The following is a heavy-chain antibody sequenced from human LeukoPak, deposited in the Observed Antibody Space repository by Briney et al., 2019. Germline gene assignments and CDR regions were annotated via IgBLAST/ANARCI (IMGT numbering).Heavy chain of an antibody. V-gene: IGHV1-3*01. CDR2: INAGNGNT. D-gene: IGHD5-18*01. Sequence: GASVKVSCKASGYTFTSYAMHWVRQAPGQGLEWMGWINAGNGNTKYSQKFQGRVTITRDTSASTAYMELSSLRSEDTAVYYCARDPVDTAMVFPAWGQGTLVTVSS. CDR1: GYTFTSYA. CDR3: ARDPVDTAMVFPA. J-gene: IGHJ5*02.